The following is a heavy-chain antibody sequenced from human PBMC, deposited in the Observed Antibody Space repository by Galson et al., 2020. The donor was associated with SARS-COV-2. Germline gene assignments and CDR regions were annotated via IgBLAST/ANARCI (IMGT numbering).Heavy chain of an antibody. J-gene: IGHJ6*02. CDR1: GFTFSSYD. Sequence: GESLKISCAASGFTFSSYDMHWVRQAKGKGLEWVSAIGTAGDTYYPGSVKGRFTISRENAKNSLYLQMNSLRAGDTAVYYCARAGEGGSYYNYYGMDVWGQGTTVTVSS. CDR3: ARAGEGGSYYNYYGMDV. CDR2: IGTAGDT. D-gene: IGHD1-26*01. V-gene: IGHV3-13*01.